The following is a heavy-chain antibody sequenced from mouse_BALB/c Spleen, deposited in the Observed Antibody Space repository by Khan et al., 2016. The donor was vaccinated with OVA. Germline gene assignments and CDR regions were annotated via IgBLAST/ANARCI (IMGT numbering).Heavy chain of an antibody. CDR3: ARTARIKY. V-gene: IGHV3-1*02. J-gene: IGHJ2*01. CDR2: LRYSGST. CDR1: GYSITSGYG. Sequence: EVQLQESGPGLVKHSQSLSLTCTVTGYSITSGYGWHWIRQFPGNALEWMRYLRYSGSTNYNPSLKSRISILRDTSKNQFFLQLNSVTTADIATYDWARTARIKYWGQGTTLTVSS. D-gene: IGHD1-2*01.